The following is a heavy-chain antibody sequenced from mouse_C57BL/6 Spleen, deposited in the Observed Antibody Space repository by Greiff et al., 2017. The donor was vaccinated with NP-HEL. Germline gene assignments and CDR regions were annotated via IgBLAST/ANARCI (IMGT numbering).Heavy chain of an antibody. CDR1: GFTFSNYW. J-gene: IGHJ2*01. CDR2: IRLKSDNYAT. V-gene: IGHV6-3*01. Sequence: EVHLVESGGGLVQPGGSMKLSCGASGFTFSNYWMNWVRQSPEKGLEWVAQIRLKSDNYATHYAESVKGRFTISRDDSKSSVYLQMNNLRAEDTGIYYCTGTRDFDYWGQGTTLTVSS. CDR3: TGTRDFDY.